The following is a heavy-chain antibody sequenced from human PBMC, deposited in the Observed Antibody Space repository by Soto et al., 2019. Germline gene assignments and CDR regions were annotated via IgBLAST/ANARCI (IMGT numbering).Heavy chain of an antibody. CDR1: GVSISSSQW. CDR2: IYHNERT. J-gene: IGHJ6*02. Sequence: QVQLQESGPGLVKPSGTLSLTCAVSGVSISSSQWWSWVRQPPGKGLEWIGEIYHNERTNYNPSLKSRLTMSLDKYKNQVSLKLSSVTAADTATYYCGRTKDYFYGVDVWGQGTTVTVSS. CDR3: GRTKDYFYGVDV. V-gene: IGHV4-4*02.